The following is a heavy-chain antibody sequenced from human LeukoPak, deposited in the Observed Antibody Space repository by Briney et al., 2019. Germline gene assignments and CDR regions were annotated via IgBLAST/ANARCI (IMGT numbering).Heavy chain of an antibody. CDR1: SGSIGSSSNY. CDR2: VYYSGST. V-gene: IGHV4-39*07. D-gene: IGHD3-9*01. Sequence: SETLSLTCTVSSGSIGSSSNYWGWIRQAPGKGLEWIGNVYYSGSTFYNPSLKSRVTISVDTSKNQFSLKLSSVTAADTAVYYCASRSSNHYDILTGYPFDYWGQGTLVTVSS. CDR3: ASRSSNHYDILTGYPFDY. J-gene: IGHJ4*02.